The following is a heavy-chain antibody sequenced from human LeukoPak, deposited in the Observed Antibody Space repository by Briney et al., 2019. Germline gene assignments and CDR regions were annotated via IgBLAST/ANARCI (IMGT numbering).Heavy chain of an antibody. J-gene: IGHJ4*02. V-gene: IGHV3-30-3*01. CDR2: ISYDGSNK. CDR1: GFTFSSYA. CDR3: ARDQYGYCSGGSCYPFDY. D-gene: IGHD2-15*01. Sequence: GGSLRLSCAASGFTFSSYAMHWVRQAPGKGLGWVAVISYDGSNKYYADSVKGRFTISRDNSKNTLYLQMNSLRAEDTAVYYCARDQYGYCSGGSCYPFDYWGQGTLVTVSS.